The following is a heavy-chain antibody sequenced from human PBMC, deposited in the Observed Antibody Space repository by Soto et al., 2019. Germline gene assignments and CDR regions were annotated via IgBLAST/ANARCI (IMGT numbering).Heavy chain of an antibody. CDR3: AKAPKCSGGSCYFDY. V-gene: IGHV3-23*01. Sequence: GGSLRLSCAASGFTFSSYAMSWVRQAPGKGLEWVSAISGSGGSTYYADSVKGRFTISRDNSKNTLYLQMNSLRAEDTAVYYCAKAPKCSGGSCYFDYWGQGTLDTVSS. CDR2: ISGSGGST. J-gene: IGHJ4*02. CDR1: GFTFSSYA. D-gene: IGHD2-15*01.